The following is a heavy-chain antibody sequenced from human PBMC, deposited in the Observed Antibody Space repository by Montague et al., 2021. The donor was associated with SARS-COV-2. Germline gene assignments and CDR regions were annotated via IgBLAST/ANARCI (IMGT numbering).Heavy chain of an antibody. J-gene: IGHJ4*02. CDR3: ARGYDYVWGSYRYTYYFDY. CDR2: ISHSGST. D-gene: IGHD3-16*02. CDR1: GGSFSGYY. Sequence: SETLSLTCAVYGGSFSGYYWSWIRKPQGKGMEWIGDISHSGSTNYDPSLKSRITISVDTSKNQFYLKLSSVTAADTAVYYCARGYDYVWGSYRYTYYFDYWGQGTLVTVSS. V-gene: IGHV4-34*01.